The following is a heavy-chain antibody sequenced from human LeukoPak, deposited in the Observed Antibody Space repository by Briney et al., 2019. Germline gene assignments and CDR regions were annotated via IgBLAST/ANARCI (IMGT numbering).Heavy chain of an antibody. CDR1: GFTFSSYG. CDR3: AKRDDSGGNLVDL. Sequence: GGSLRLSCAASGFTFSSYGMHWVRQAPGKGLEWVAFIRFDGSKKFHSDSVEGRFTISRDNSKNTLYLQMNSLTAEDTAVYYCAKRDDSGGNLVDLWGQGTLVTVS. V-gene: IGHV3-30*02. J-gene: IGHJ4*02. CDR2: IRFDGSKK. D-gene: IGHD3-22*01.